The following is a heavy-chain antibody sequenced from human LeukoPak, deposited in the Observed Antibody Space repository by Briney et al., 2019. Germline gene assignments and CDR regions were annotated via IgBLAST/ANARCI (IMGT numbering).Heavy chain of an antibody. CDR1: GFTFSSYS. D-gene: IGHD6-19*01. CDR2: ISGSGGST. Sequence: GGSLRLSCAASGFTFSSYSMNWVRQAPGKGLEWVSAISGSGGSTYYADSVKGRFTISRDNSKNTLYLQMNSLRAEDTAVYYCAKVSASVAVAGDLDYWGQGTLVTVSS. CDR3: AKVSASVAVAGDLDY. J-gene: IGHJ4*02. V-gene: IGHV3-23*01.